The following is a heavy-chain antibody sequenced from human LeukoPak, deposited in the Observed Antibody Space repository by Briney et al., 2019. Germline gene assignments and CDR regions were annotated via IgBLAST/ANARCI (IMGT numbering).Heavy chain of an antibody. D-gene: IGHD4-17*01. Sequence: TGGSLRLSCAASGFTFSSYAMSWVRQAPGKGLEWVSAISGSGGSTYYADSVKGRFTISRDNSKNTLYLQMNSLRAEDTAVYYCARHWDYGVDYWGQGTLVTVSS. V-gene: IGHV3-23*01. J-gene: IGHJ4*02. CDR3: ARHWDYGVDY. CDR2: ISGSGGST. CDR1: GFTFSSYA.